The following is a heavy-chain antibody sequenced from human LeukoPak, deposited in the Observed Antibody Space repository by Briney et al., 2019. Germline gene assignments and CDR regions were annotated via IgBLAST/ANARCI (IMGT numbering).Heavy chain of an antibody. CDR2: ISYNGGSI. D-gene: IGHD6-19*01. CDR3: GNSVAGTSMFDY. V-gene: IGHV3-64D*06. Sequence: GGSLRLSCAASGFTLSSYWMNWVRQAPGKGLEYVSAISYNGGSIYYADSVKGRFTISRDNSKNTLYLQMNSLRAEDTAVYYSGNSVAGTSMFDYWGQGTLVTVSS. CDR1: GFTLSSYW. J-gene: IGHJ4*02.